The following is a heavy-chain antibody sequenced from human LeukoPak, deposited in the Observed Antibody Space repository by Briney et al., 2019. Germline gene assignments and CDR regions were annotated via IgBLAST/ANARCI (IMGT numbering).Heavy chain of an antibody. V-gene: IGHV3-15*01. CDR1: GFTFSSYW. CDR3: TTRAGYYRSFDY. D-gene: IGHD3-22*01. Sequence: GGSLRLSCAASGFTFSSYWMSWVRQAPGKGLEWVGRIKSKTDGGTTDYAAPVKGRFTISRDDSKNTLYLQMNSLKTEDTAVYYCTTRAGYYRSFDYWGQGTLVTVSS. CDR2: IKSKTDGGTT. J-gene: IGHJ4*02.